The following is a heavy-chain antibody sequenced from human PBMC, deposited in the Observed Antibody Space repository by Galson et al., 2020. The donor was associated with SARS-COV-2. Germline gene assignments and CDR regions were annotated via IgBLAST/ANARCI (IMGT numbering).Heavy chain of an antibody. Sequence: ASVKVSCKASGYTFTNYYMHWVRQAPGRGLEWMGIINPSGGTKAYAQKFQGRVTMTRDTSTSTVYMELSSLRSEDTAVYYCAREYYYDSSEDYYGIDVWGQGTTVTVSS. CDR1: GYTFTNYY. V-gene: IGHV1-46*03. D-gene: IGHD3-22*01. CDR3: AREYYYDSSEDYYGIDV. J-gene: IGHJ6*02. CDR2: INPSGGTK.